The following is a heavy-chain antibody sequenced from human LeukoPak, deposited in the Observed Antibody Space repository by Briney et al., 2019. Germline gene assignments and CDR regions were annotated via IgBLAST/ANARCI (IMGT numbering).Heavy chain of an antibody. J-gene: IGHJ6*02. CDR1: GGTFSSYA. D-gene: IGHD2-2*01. CDR3: AREDIVVVPAARNYGMDV. Sequence: SVKASCKASGGTFSSYAISWVRQAPGQGLEWMGGIIPIFGTANYAQKFQGRVTITADESTSTAYMELSSLRSEDTAVYYCAREDIVVVPAARNYGMDVWGQGTTVTVSS. V-gene: IGHV1-69*01. CDR2: IIPIFGTA.